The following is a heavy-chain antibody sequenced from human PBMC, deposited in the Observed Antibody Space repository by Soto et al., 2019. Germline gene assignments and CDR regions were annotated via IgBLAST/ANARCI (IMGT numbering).Heavy chain of an antibody. V-gene: IGHV1-18*01. J-gene: IGHJ2*01. CDR1: GYTFTNYG. Sequence: SGDAVKKPGASVKVSCKASGYTFTNYGISWVRQAPGQGLEWMGWISPYNGNTKYPQKLQGRVTMTTDTSTRTSYMELRSLRSDDTAVYFCARDGDRCTSTRCSPWPDTHFDLWGRGTLVTVSS. CDR2: ISPYNGNT. CDR3: ARDGDRCTSTRCSPWPDTHFDL. D-gene: IGHD2-2*01.